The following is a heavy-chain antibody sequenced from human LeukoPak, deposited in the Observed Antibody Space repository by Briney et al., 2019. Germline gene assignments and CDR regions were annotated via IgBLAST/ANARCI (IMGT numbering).Heavy chain of an antibody. CDR3: AREVAPGGFDY. J-gene: IGHJ4*02. D-gene: IGHD4-23*01. CDR1: GYTFKSYA. CDR2: INTNTGNP. V-gene: IGHV7-4-1*02. Sequence: ASVKVSCKASGYTFKSYAMNRVRQAPGQGLECLGWINTNTGNPTYAQGFTGRFVFSLDTSVSTAYLQISSLKAEDTGVYYCAREVAPGGFDYWGQGTLVIVSS.